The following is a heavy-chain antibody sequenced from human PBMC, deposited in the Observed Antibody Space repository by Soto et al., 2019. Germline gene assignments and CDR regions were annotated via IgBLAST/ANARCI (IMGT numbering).Heavy chain of an antibody. D-gene: IGHD6-13*01. Sequence: GGSLRLSCAASGFTFSSYGMHWVRQAPGKGLEWVAVIWYDGSNKYYADSVKGRFTISRDNSKNTLYLQMNSLRAEDTAVYYCAREGIAAAGTLYYYGMDVWGQGTTVTVSS. CDR3: AREGIAAAGTLYYYGMDV. J-gene: IGHJ6*02. V-gene: IGHV3-33*01. CDR1: GFTFSSYG. CDR2: IWYDGSNK.